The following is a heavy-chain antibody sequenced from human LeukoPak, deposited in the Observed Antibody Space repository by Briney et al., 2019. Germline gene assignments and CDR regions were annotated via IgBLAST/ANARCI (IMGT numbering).Heavy chain of an antibody. Sequence: GGSLRLSCAASGFTFSSYAMTWVRQAPEKGLEWVSSISGSGGGTYYADSVKGRFTISRDNSKNTLYMQMNSLRADDTAVYYCAKYLRSGSMNFDYWGQGTLVTVSS. V-gene: IGHV3-23*01. J-gene: IGHJ4*02. CDR1: GFTFSSYA. CDR3: AKYLRSGSMNFDY. CDR2: ISGSGGGT. D-gene: IGHD3-3*01.